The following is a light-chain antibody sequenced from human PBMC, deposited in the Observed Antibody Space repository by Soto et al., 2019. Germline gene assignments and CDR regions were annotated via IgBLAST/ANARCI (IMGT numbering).Light chain of an antibody. V-gene: IGLV2-14*03. CDR2: DVS. CDR3: SSYTSSSLYV. CDR1: SSDVGGYNY. Sequence: QSALTQPASVSGSPGQSITISCTGNSSDVGGYNYVSWYQQHPGKAPKLMIYDVSNRPSGVSNRFSGSKSGNTASLTISGLQAEDEAAYYCSSYTSSSLYVFGTGTKVTVL. J-gene: IGLJ1*01.